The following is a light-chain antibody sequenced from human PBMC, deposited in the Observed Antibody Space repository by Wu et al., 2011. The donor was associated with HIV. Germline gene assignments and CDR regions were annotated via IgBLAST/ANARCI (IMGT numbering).Light chain of an antibody. CDR3: QQYATSPHT. V-gene: IGKV3-20*01. CDR2: DTS. CDR1: ESVAGSS. J-gene: IGKJ2*01. Sequence: SCRVSESVAGSSVAWYQXKPGQAPRLLIYDTSQKGRVAPQTGSVAVESGADFTLTISRLEPEDSAVYYCQQYATSPHTFGQGTKLEI.